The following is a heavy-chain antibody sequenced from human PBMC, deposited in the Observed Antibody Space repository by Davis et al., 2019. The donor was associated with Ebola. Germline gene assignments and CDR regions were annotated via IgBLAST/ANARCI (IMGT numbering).Heavy chain of an antibody. CDR1: GGSTSSGGYY. CDR3: AGSPLGNCSGGSCYSQV. J-gene: IGHJ4*02. D-gene: IGHD2-15*01. CDR2: IYYSGST. Sequence: MPSETLSLTCTVSGGSTSSGGYYWSWIRQHPGKGLEWIGYIYYSGSTYYNPSLKSRVTISVDTSKNQFSLKLSSVTAADTAVYYCAGSPLGNCSGGSCYSQVWGQGTLVTVSS. V-gene: IGHV4-31*03.